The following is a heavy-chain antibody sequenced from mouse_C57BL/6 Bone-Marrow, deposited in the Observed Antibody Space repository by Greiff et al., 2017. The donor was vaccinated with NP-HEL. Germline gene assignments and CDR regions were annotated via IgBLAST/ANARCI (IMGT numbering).Heavy chain of an antibody. D-gene: IGHD1-1*01. V-gene: IGHV1-9*01. Sequence: VQLQQSGAELMKPGASVKLSCKATGYTFTGYWIEWVKQRPGHGLEWIGEILPGSGSTNYTEKFKGKATFTADTYSNTAYMQLRRLTTEDSAIDYCATVITTVPRYYFDYWGQGTTLTVSS. CDR2: ILPGSGST. CDR3: ATVITTVPRYYFDY. J-gene: IGHJ2*01. CDR1: GYTFTGYW.